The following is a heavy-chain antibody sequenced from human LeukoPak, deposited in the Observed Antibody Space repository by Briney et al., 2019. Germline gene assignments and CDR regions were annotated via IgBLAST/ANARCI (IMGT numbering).Heavy chain of an antibody. V-gene: IGHV4-39*07. CDR2: IYYSGST. Sequence: PSETLSLTRTVSGGSISSSSYYWGWIRQPPGKGLEWIGSIYYSGSTYYNPSLKSRVTISVDTSKNQFSLKLSSVTAADTAVYYCARDSVKYDSSGYGDAFDIWGQGTMVTVSS. CDR1: GGSISSSSYY. CDR3: ARDSVKYDSSGYGDAFDI. J-gene: IGHJ3*02. D-gene: IGHD3-22*01.